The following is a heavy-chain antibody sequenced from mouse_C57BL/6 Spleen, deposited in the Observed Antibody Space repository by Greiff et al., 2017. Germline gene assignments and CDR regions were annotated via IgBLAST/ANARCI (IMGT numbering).Heavy chain of an antibody. V-gene: IGHV1-74*01. CDR1: GYTFTSYW. Sequence: QVQLKQPGAELVKPGASVKVSCKASGYTFTSYWMHWVKQRPGQGLEWIGRIHPSDSDTNYNQKFKGKATLTVDKSSSTAYMQLSSLTSEDSAVYYCAIWIPRGYFDYWGQGTTLTVSA. CDR2: IHPSDSDT. CDR3: AIWIPRGYFDY. J-gene: IGHJ2*01.